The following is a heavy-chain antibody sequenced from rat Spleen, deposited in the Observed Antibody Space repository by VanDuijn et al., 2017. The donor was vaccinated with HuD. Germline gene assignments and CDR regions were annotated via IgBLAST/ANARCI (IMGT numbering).Heavy chain of an antibody. CDR2: MWNGGNT. Sequence: VQLKESGPGLVQPSQTLSLTCTVSGFSLTDYSVHWVRQPPGKGLEWMGIMWNGGNTAYNSALKSRLSISKDTSKSQVFLKVNSLQTEDTATYYCARNTYYFDYWGQGVMVTVSS. J-gene: IGHJ2*01. CDR1: GFSLTDYS. CDR3: ARNTYYFDY. V-gene: IGHV2S63*01. D-gene: IGHD2-1*01.